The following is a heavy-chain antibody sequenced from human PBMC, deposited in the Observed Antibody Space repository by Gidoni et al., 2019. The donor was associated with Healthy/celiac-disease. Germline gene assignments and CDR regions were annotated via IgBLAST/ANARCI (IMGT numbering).Heavy chain of an antibody. CDR1: GYPFTSYY. D-gene: IGHD1-26*01. CDR3: ARILPTTQPHYYYGMDV. CDR2: INPSGGST. Sequence: QVQLVQSGAEVKKPGASVKVSCKASGYPFTSYYMHWVRQAPGQGLEWMGIINPSGGSTSYAKKFQGRVTMTRDTSTSTVYMELSSLRSEDTAVYYCARILPTTQPHYYYGMDVWGQGTTVTVSS. V-gene: IGHV1-46*01. J-gene: IGHJ6*02.